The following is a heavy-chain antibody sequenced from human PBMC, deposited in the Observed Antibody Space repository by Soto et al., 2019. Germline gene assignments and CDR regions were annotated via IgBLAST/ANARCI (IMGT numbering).Heavy chain of an antibody. CDR3: ARGIAEYSSSWYVGLGY. CDR1: GGTFSSYT. V-gene: IGHV1-69*02. J-gene: IGHJ4*02. Sequence: QVQLVQSGAEVKKPGSSVKVSCKASGGTFSSYTISWVRQAPGQGLEWMGRIIPILGIANYAQKFQGRVTITADKSTSTAYMELSRLRSEDTAVYYCARGIAEYSSSWYVGLGYWGQGTLVTVSS. CDR2: IIPILGIA. D-gene: IGHD6-13*01.